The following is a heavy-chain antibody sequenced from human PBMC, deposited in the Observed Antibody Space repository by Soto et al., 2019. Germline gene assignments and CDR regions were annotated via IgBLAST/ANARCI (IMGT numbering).Heavy chain of an antibody. D-gene: IGHD3-3*01. CDR3: ARDRAQSGEWLFHLRAKWYFDL. CDR2: IKQDGSEK. CDR1: GFTFSSYW. V-gene: IGHV3-7*01. J-gene: IGHJ2*01. Sequence: GGSLRLSCAASGFTFSSYWMSWVRQAPGKGLEWVANIKQDGSEKYYVDSVKGRFTISRDNAKNSLYLQMNSLRAEDTAVYYCARDRAQSGEWLFHLRAKWYFDLWGRGTLVTVSS.